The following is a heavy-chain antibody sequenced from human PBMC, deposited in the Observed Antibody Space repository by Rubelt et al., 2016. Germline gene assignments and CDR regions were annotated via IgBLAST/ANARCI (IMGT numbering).Heavy chain of an antibody. CDR3: ARGYLSNSFDY. V-gene: IGHV3-74*02. CDR1: GSTFGTYW. J-gene: IGHJ4*02. D-gene: IGHD4-11*01. CDR2: INSDGSST. Sequence: EVQLVESGGGLIQPGGSLRLSCAGSGSTFGTYWMHWVRQVPGKGLVWVSRINSDGSSTDYADSVRGRFTISRDNAKNSRYLQMDSLRAEDTAVYYCARGYLSNSFDYWGQGTLVTVSS.